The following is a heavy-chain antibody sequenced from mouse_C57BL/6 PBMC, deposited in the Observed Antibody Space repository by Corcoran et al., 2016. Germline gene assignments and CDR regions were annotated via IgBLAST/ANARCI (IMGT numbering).Heavy chain of an antibody. CDR3: ARDSNWYFDV. V-gene: IGHV9-3*01. D-gene: IGHD2-5*01. CDR1: GYTFTTYG. J-gene: IGHJ1*03. Sequence: QIQLVQSGPELKKPGETVKISCKASGYTFTTYGMSWVKQAPGKGLKWMGWINTYSGVPTYADDFKGRFAFSLETSASTAYLQINNLKNEDTATYFCARDSNWYFDVWGTGTTGTVSS. CDR2: INTYSGVP.